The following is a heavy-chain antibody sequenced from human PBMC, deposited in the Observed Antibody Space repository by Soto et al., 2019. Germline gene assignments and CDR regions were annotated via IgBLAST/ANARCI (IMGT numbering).Heavy chain of an antibody. J-gene: IGHJ1*01. V-gene: IGHV4-59*01. D-gene: IGHD1-26*01. CDR1: GGSISSYY. CDR2: IYYSGST. CDR3: ARGPGGSPSLDYFQH. Sequence: ASETLSLTCTVSGGSISSYYWSWIRQPPGKGLEWIGYIYYSGSTNYNPSLKSRVTISVDTSKNQFSLKLSSVTAADTAVYYCARGPGGSPSLDYFQHWGQGTLVTVS.